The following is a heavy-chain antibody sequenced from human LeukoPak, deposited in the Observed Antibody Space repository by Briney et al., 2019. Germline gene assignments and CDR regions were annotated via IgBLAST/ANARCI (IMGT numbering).Heavy chain of an antibody. Sequence: GGSLRPSCAASGFTFSSYAMSWVRQAPGKGLEWVSAISGSGGSTYYADSVKGRFTISRDNSKNTLYLQMNSLRAEDTAVYYCAKGLIAAAGPTDFDYWGQGTLVTVSS. V-gene: IGHV3-23*01. CDR2: ISGSGGST. J-gene: IGHJ4*02. CDR3: AKGLIAAAGPTDFDY. D-gene: IGHD6-13*01. CDR1: GFTFSSYA.